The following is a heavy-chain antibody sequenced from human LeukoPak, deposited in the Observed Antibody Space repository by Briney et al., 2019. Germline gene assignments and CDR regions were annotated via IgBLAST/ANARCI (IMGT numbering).Heavy chain of an antibody. CDR2: INRNSET. J-gene: IGHJ5*02. D-gene: IGHD3-22*01. Sequence: VASVRVSCKASGYTFTGYYMHWVRQGPGQGLEWMGWINRNSETKFAQKFQGRVTMTRDTSISTAYMELSRLRSDDTAVYYCARERDSSGYSPLDPWGQGTLVTVSS. CDR1: GYTFTGYY. CDR3: ARERDSSGYSPLDP. V-gene: IGHV1-2*02.